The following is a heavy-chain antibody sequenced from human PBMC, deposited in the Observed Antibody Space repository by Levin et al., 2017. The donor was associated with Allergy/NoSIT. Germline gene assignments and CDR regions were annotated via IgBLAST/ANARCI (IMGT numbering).Heavy chain of an antibody. CDR1: GYTLTGNY. CDR3: ARGNYDYVGGSYRPHFDY. J-gene: IGHJ4*02. D-gene: IGHD3-16*02. CDR2: INPTGGDA. Sequence: ASVKVSCKASGYTLTGNYIHWVRQAPGQGLEWLGIINPTGGDARYAQTLQGRVTMTRDTSTSTVYMELRSLRYEETAVYYCARGNYDYVGGSYRPHFDYWGQGTLVTVSS. V-gene: IGHV1-46*04.